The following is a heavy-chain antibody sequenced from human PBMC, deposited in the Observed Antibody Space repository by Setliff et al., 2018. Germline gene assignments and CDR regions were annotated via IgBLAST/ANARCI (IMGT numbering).Heavy chain of an antibody. CDR2: IKSNVDLGTT. CDR3: TTGSVCVGDCYSGRLNY. J-gene: IGHJ4*02. CDR1: GFTFSNAW. V-gene: IGHV3-15*01. Sequence: GGSLRLSCAASGFTFSNAWMSWVRQAPGKGLEWVGRIKSNVDLGTTDYAAPVKGRFTISRYDSRNTLYLQMNSLKTEDTAVYYCTTGSVCVGDCYSGRLNYWGQGTLVTVSS. D-gene: IGHD2-21*02.